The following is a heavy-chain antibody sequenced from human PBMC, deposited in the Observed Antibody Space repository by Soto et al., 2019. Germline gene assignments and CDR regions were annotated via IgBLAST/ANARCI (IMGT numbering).Heavy chain of an antibody. V-gene: IGHV4-34*01. CDR3: ARDERYYYDSSGYDRFDP. CDR1: GGSFSGYY. D-gene: IGHD3-22*01. J-gene: IGHJ5*02. Sequence: SETLSLTCAVYGGSFSGYYWSWIRQPPGKGLEWIGEINHSGSTNYIPSLKSRVTISVDTSKNQFSLKLSSVTAADTAVYYCARDERYYYDSSGYDRFDPWGQETLVTVSS. CDR2: INHSGST.